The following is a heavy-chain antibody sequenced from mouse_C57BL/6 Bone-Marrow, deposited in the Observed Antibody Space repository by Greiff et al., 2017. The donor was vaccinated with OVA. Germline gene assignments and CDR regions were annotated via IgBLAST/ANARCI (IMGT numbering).Heavy chain of an antibody. V-gene: IGHV1-55*01. CDR3: ARGDYGPYN. J-gene: IGHJ2*01. D-gene: IGHD1-1*02. Sequence: QVQLQQPGAELVKPGASVKMSCKASGYTFTSYWITWVKQRPGQGLEWIGDIYPGSGSTNYNEKFKSKATLTVATSSSTAYMQLSSLTSEDSAVYYCARGDYGPYNWGQGTTLTVSS. CDR2: IYPGSGST. CDR1: GYTFTSYW.